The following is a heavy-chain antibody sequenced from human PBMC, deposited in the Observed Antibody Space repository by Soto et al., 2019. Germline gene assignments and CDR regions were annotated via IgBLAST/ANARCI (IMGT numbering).Heavy chain of an antibody. CDR3: ASWGCSSTSCYRSWAFDI. Sequence: GASVKVSCKASGYTFTSHAMHWVRQAPGQRLEWMGWINAGNGNTKYSQKFQGRVTITRDTSASTAYMELSSLRSEDTAVYYCASWGCSSTSCYRSWAFDIWGQGTMVTVSS. CDR2: INAGNGNT. CDR1: GYTFTSHA. J-gene: IGHJ3*02. D-gene: IGHD2-2*01. V-gene: IGHV1-3*01.